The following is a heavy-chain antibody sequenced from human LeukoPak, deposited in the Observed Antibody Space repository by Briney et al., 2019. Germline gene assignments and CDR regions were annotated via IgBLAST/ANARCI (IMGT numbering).Heavy chain of an antibody. V-gene: IGHV4-34*01. CDR3: ARGRAGFGESAFDI. Sequence: PSETLSLACAVYGGSFSGYYWSWIRQPPGKGLEWIGEINHSGSTNYNPSLKSRVTISVDTSKNQFSLKLSSVTAADTAVYYCARGRAGFGESAFDIWGQGTMVTVSS. CDR2: INHSGST. D-gene: IGHD3-10*01. J-gene: IGHJ3*02. CDR1: GGSFSGYY.